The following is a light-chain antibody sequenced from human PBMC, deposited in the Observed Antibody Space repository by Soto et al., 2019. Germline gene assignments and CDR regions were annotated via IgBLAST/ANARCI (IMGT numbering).Light chain of an antibody. CDR1: QDISNY. V-gene: IGKV1-33*01. Sequence: DIQMTQSPSSLSASVGDRVIITCQASQDISNYLNWYQKKPGKAPKLLIYDVFNLAAGVPSRFSGSGSGTDFTLNISSLQAEDIATYYCQQYDNLFFSFGGGTRVEIK. CDR2: DVF. CDR3: QQYDNLFFS. J-gene: IGKJ4*01.